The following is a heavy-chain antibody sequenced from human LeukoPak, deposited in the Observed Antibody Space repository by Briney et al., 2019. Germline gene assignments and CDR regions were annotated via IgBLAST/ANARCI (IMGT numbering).Heavy chain of an antibody. J-gene: IGHJ3*01. V-gene: IGHV4-39*01. CDR1: GGSIRSSSYY. D-gene: IGHD3-22*01. Sequence: SETLSLTCTDSGGSIRSSSYYWGWIRQPPGKGLEWIGSISYSGSTYYNPSLKSRVTISVDTSKNQFSLKLSSVTAADTAVYHCAAYDSSGHDAFDVWGQGRMVTVSS. CDR3: AAYDSSGHDAFDV. CDR2: ISYSGST.